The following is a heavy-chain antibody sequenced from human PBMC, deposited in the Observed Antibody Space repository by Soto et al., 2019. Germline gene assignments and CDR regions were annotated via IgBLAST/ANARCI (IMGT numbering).Heavy chain of an antibody. CDR2: IYYSGST. CDR1: GGSISSGDYY. D-gene: IGHD3-22*01. J-gene: IGHJ3*02. V-gene: IGHV4-30-4*01. Sequence: SETLSLTCTVSGGSISSGDYYWSWIRQPPGKGLEWIGYIYYSGSTYYNPSLKSRVTISVDTSKNQFSLKLSSATAADTAVYYCARGKIVVVISGAFDIWGQGXMVTV. CDR3: ARGKIVVVISGAFDI.